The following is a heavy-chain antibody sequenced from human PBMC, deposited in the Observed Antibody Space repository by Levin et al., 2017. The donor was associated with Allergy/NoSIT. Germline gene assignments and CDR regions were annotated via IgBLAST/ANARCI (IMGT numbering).Heavy chain of an antibody. CDR1: GGSISSSNW. V-gene: IGHV4-4*02. CDR3: ARESRGYSGYARMDY. D-gene: IGHD5-12*01. Sequence: PSETLSLTCAVSGGSISSSNWWSWVRQPPGKGLEWIGEIYHSGSTNYNPSLKSRVTISVDKSKNQFSLKLSSVTAADTAVYYCARESRGYSGYARMDYWGQGTLVTVSS. J-gene: IGHJ4*02. CDR2: IYHSGST.